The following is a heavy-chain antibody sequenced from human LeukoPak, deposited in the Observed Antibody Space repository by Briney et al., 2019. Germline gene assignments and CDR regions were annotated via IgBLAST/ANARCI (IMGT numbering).Heavy chain of an antibody. Sequence: GGSLRLSCAASGFTFSDHYMDWVRQAPGKGLEWVGRTGNKANSYTTEYAASVKGRFTISRDDSKNSLYLQMNSLKTEDTAVYFCARMIYSGNDRDYFDYWGQGTPVTVSS. J-gene: IGHJ4*02. D-gene: IGHD1-26*01. CDR2: TGNKANSYTT. CDR1: GFTFSDHY. V-gene: IGHV3-72*01. CDR3: ARMIYSGNDRDYFDY.